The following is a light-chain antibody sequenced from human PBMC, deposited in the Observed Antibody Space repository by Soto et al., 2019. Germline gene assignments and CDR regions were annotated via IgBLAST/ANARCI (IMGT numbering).Light chain of an antibody. Sequence: QSALTQPASVSGSPGPSITISCTGTNSDVGGYNYVSWYQQHPGKAPELMIYEVSHRPSGVSNRFSGSKSDNTASLTISGLQAGDEADYYCSSYTSISTLYVFGTGTKMTVL. CDR1: NSDVGGYNY. CDR2: EVS. J-gene: IGLJ1*01. CDR3: SSYTSISTLYV. V-gene: IGLV2-14*01.